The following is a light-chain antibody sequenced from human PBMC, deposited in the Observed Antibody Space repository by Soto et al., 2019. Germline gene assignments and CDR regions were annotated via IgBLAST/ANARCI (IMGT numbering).Light chain of an antibody. CDR3: HQYNSYPWT. CDR1: QSVSSY. Sequence: TQSPATLSLSPGERATLSCRASQSVSSYLAWYQQKPGKAPKLLIYDVSTLESGVPSRFSGSGSGTEFTLTISSLQPDDFATYYCHQYNSYPWTFGQGTKVEI. CDR2: DVS. V-gene: IGKV1-5*01. J-gene: IGKJ1*01.